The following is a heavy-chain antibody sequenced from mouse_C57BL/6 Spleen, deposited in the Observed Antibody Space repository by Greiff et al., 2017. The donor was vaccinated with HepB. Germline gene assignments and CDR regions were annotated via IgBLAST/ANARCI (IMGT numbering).Heavy chain of an antibody. J-gene: IGHJ2*01. Sequence: VQLQQSGPELVKPGASVKISCKASGFSFTSYYIHWVKQGPGQGLEWIGWIYPGSGNTKYNEKFKGKATLTADTAPSPADMQLSSLTSEDSAVYYCARWDKGFDYWGQGTTLTVSS. CDR2: IYPGSGNT. CDR1: GFSFTSYY. V-gene: IGHV1-66*01. D-gene: IGHD4-1*01. CDR3: ARWDKGFDY.